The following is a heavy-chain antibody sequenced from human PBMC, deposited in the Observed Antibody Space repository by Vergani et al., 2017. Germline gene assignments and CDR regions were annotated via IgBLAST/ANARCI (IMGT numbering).Heavy chain of an antibody. D-gene: IGHD3-10*01. CDR2: IWYDGSNK. CDR3: ARDFRVDETILDS. V-gene: IGHV3-33*01. CDR1: GFTFSSYG. J-gene: IGHJ4*02. Sequence: QVHLVESGGGVVQPGRSLTLSCSASGFTFSSYGMHWVRQAPGKGLEWVACIWYDGSNKRYVESVKGRFTISRDNSKNTVYLQMNSLRADDTAVYYCARDFRVDETILDSWGQGTLVTVTS.